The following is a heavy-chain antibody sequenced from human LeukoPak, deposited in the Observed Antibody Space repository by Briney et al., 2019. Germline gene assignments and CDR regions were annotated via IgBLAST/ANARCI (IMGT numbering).Heavy chain of an antibody. CDR2: IKQDGSEK. CDR1: GFTFSSYW. V-gene: IGHV3-7*01. CDR3: ARGVVVAATPYLDYYFDY. Sequence: GGSLRLSCAASGFTFSSYWMSWVRQAPGKGLEWVPNIKQDGSEKYYVDSVKGRFTISRDNAKNSLYLQMNSLRAEDTAVYYCARGVVVAATPYLDYYFDYWGQGTLVTVSS. D-gene: IGHD2-15*01. J-gene: IGHJ4*02.